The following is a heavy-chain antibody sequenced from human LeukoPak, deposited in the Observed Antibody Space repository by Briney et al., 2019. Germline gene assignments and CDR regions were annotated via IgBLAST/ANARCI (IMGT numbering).Heavy chain of an antibody. Sequence: GGSLRLSCAASGFTFSSYSMNWGRQAPGTGVEWVSSISSSRSYIYYADSVKGRFTISRDNAKNSLYLQMNSLRAEDTAVYYCARAWDYYDSSGYCYWGQGTLVTVSS. J-gene: IGHJ4*02. V-gene: IGHV3-21*01. CDR1: GFTFSSYS. CDR3: ARAWDYYDSSGYCY. D-gene: IGHD3-22*01. CDR2: ISSSRSYI.